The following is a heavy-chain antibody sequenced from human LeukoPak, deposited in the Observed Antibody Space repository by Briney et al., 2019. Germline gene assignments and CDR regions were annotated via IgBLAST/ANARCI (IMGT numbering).Heavy chain of an antibody. CDR3: ARGGRYGGRYYFDY. CDR1: GFTFSSYS. CDR2: INSNGDST. Sequence: PGGSLRLSCAASGFTFSSYSMHWVRQAPGKGLEYLSAINSNGDSTYYADSVKGRFTIFRDNSKNTLSLLMGSLRPEDTAVYYCARGGRYGGRYYFDYWGQGALVSVSS. J-gene: IGHJ4*02. V-gene: IGHV3-64*02. D-gene: IGHD1-26*01.